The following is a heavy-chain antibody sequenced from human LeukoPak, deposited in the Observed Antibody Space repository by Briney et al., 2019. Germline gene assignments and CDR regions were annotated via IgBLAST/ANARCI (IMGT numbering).Heavy chain of an antibody. Sequence: SVKASCKASGGTFSSYAISWVRQAPGQGLEWMRRIIPIFGTANYAQKFQGRVTITTDESTSTAYMELSSLRSEDTAVYYCARDGMVRGVILPLGFDPWGQGTLVTVSS. V-gene: IGHV1-69*05. J-gene: IGHJ5*02. CDR3: ARDGMVRGVILPLGFDP. CDR1: GGTFSSYA. CDR2: IIPIFGTA. D-gene: IGHD3-10*01.